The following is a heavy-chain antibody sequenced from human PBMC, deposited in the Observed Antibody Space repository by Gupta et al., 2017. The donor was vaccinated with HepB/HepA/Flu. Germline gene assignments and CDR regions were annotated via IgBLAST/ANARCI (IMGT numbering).Heavy chain of an antibody. CDR1: GFTFSSYA. V-gene: IGHV3-23*01. CDR3: AKLPVSIRRGGDY. D-gene: IGHD3-10*01. CDR2: ISGSGGST. J-gene: IGHJ4*02. Sequence: EVQLLESGGGLVQPGGSLRLSCAASGFTFSSYAMSWVRQAPGKGLEWVSAISGSGGSTYYADSVKGRFTIPRDNSKNTLYLQMNSLRAEDTAVYYCAKLPVSIRRGGDYWGQGTLVTVSS.